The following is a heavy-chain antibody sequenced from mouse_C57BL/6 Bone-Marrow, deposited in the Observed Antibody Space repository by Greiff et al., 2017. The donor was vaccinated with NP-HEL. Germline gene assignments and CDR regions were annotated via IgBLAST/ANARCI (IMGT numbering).Heavy chain of an antibody. CDR2: ISYDGSN. CDR1: GYSITSGYY. J-gene: IGHJ2*01. D-gene: IGHD2-3*01. Sequence: EVQLQESGPGLVKPSQSLSLTCSVTGYSITSGYYWNWIRQFPGNKLEWMGYISYDGSNHYNPSLKNRISLTPDTSQNQFFLKLNSLTTAHTATYYCAREDGYYDFDYWGQGTTLTVSS. CDR3: AREDGYYDFDY. V-gene: IGHV3-6*01.